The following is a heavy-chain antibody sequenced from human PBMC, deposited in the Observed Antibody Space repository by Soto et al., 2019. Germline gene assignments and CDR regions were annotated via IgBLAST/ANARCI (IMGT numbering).Heavy chain of an antibody. D-gene: IGHD1-26*01. CDR1: GYSISSNNW. V-gene: IGHV4-28*01. Sequence: QVQLQESGPGLVKPSDTLSLTCAVSGYSISSNNWWGWIRQPPGKGLECIGYIYYIGTTYYNPSRKSRVTLSVDTSKNQFSLTMTSVTAVDTAVYYCAKREIQGPIDYWGQGTLVTVSS. CDR3: AKREIQGPIDY. J-gene: IGHJ4*02. CDR2: IYYIGTT.